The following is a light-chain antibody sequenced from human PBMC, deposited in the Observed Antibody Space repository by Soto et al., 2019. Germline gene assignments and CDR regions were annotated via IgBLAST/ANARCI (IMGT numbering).Light chain of an antibody. J-gene: IGKJ4*01. V-gene: IGKV1-27*01. CDR1: QGISNY. CDR2: AAS. CDR3: QKYNSAPL. Sequence: DIQMTQSPSSLSASVGDRVTIPCRASQGISNYLAWYQQKPGKVPKLLIYAASTLQSGVPSRFSGSGSGTDFTLTISSLQLEDVATYYCQKYNSAPLFGGGTKVEIK.